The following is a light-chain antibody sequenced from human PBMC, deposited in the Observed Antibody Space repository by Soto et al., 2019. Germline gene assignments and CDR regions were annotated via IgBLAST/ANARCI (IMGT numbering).Light chain of an antibody. J-gene: IGKJ2*01. CDR3: QQYGSPPWT. V-gene: IGKV3-20*01. CDR2: DTS. Sequence: ETVLTQSPGTLSLSPGERATLSCRASQSVGSRYLAWYQQKPGQAPRLLIYDTSNRATGIPNRFSGSGSGTDFTLTISRLEPEDFAVYHCQQYGSPPWTFGQGTKLEIK. CDR1: QSVGSRY.